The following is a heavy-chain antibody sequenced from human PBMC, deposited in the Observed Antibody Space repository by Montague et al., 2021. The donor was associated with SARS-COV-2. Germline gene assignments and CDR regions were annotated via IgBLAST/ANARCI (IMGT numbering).Heavy chain of an antibody. D-gene: IGHD6-13*01. J-gene: IGHJ6*02. CDR2: IYYSGST. CDR3: ARAGQQLARYYYYGMDV. V-gene: IGHV4-59*01. Sequence: SETLSLTCTVSGGSISSYYWSWIRQPPGKGLEWIGYIYYSGSTNYNPSLKSRVTISVDTSKNQFSLKLSSVTAADTAVYYCARAGQQLARYYYYGMDVWGQGTTVTVSS. CDR1: GGSISSYY.